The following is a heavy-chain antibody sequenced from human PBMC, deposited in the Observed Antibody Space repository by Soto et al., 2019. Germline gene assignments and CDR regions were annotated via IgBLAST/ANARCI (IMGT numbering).Heavy chain of an antibody. J-gene: IGHJ6*02. CDR1: GGSISSGGYS. CDR3: AREKYYDSTGYYYRYYHYGMDV. Sequence: SETLSLTCAVSGGSISSGGYSWSWIRQPPGKGLEWIGYIYHSGSTYYNPSLKSRVTISVDRSKNQFSLNLSSVTAADTAVYYCAREKYYDSTGYYYRYYHYGMDVWGQGTTVTVSS. CDR2: IYHSGST. D-gene: IGHD3-22*01. V-gene: IGHV4-30-2*01.